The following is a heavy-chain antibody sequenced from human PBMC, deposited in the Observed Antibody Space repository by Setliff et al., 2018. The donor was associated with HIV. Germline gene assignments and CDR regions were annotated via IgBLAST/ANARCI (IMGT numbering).Heavy chain of an antibody. V-gene: IGHV7-4-1*02. CDR1: GYRFTSYA. Sequence: KVSCKASGYRFTSYAMNWVRQAPGQGLEWMGWINTHTGNPTYAQGFTGRFVFSLDTSVSTAYLQISSLKAEDTAVYYCARGELDLDYWGQGTLVTVSS. J-gene: IGHJ4*02. CDR2: INTHTGNP. CDR3: ARGELDLDY. D-gene: IGHD1-1*01.